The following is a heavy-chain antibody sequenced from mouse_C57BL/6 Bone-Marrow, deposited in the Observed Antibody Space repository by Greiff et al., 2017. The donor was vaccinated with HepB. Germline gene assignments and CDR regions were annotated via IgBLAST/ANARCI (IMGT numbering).Heavy chain of an antibody. Sequence: VQLQQPGAELVRPGTSVKLSCKASGYTFTSYWMHWVKQRPGQGLEWIGVIDPSDSYTNYNQKFKGKATLTVDTSSSTAYMQLSSLTSEDSAVYYCARVITTVVATRYFDVWGTGTTVTVSS. J-gene: IGHJ1*03. CDR1: GYTFTSYW. CDR2: IDPSDSYT. D-gene: IGHD1-1*01. V-gene: IGHV1-59*01. CDR3: ARVITTVVATRYFDV.